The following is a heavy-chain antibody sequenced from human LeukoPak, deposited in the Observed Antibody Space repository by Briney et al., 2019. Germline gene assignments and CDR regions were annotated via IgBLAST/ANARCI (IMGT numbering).Heavy chain of an antibody. V-gene: IGHV3-23*01. J-gene: IGHJ4*02. CDR2: ISGSGGST. Sequence: GGSLRLSCAASGFTFSSYAMSWVRQAPGKGLEWVSAISGSGGSTYYADSVKGRFTISRDNSKNTLYLQMNRLRAEDTAVYYCAKVSGFGETHLDYWGQGTLVTVSS. D-gene: IGHD3-10*01. CDR1: GFTFSSYA. CDR3: AKVSGFGETHLDY.